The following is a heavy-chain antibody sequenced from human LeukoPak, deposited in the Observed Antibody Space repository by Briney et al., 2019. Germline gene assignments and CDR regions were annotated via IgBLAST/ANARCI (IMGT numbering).Heavy chain of an antibody. D-gene: IGHD3-22*01. V-gene: IGHV4-30-4*01. J-gene: IGHJ4*02. CDR2: IYYSGST. CDR3: ARGGTNYYDSSGYYSGFDY. Sequence: WVRLAPGKGLEWIGYIYYSGSTYYNPSLKSRVTISVDTSKNQFSLKLSSVTAADTAVYYCARGGTNYYDSSGYYSGFDYWGQGTLVTVSS.